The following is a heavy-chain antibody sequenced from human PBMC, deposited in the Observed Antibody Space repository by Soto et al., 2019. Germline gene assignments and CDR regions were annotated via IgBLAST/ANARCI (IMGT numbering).Heavy chain of an antibody. J-gene: IGHJ4*02. D-gene: IGHD3-16*01. CDR1: GFTFSSYG. V-gene: IGHV3-33*01. CDR3: ARDLAGGGYGEMGY. CDR2: IWYDGSNK. Sequence: QVQLVESGGGVVQPGRSLRLSCAASGFTFSSYGMHWVRQAPGKGLEWVAVIWYDGSNKYYADSVKGRFTISRDNSKNTLYLQMNSLRAEDTAVYYWARDLAGGGYGEMGYWGQGTLVTVSS.